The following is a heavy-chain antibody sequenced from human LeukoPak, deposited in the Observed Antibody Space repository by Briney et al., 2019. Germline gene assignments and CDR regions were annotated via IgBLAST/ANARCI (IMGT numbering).Heavy chain of an antibody. CDR2: IDKDGRKT. J-gene: IGHJ6*02. CDR3: ATWAFYHSLDV. V-gene: IGHV3-43*02. CDR1: GFILGAFA. Sequence: GGSLRLSCAASGFILGAFAMHWVRQAPGKGLEWVSLIDKDGRKTYYADSVKGRFTISRDNSKNSLYLQMTSLRTEDTALYYCATWAFYHSLDVWGQGATVTVSS. D-gene: IGHD1-26*01.